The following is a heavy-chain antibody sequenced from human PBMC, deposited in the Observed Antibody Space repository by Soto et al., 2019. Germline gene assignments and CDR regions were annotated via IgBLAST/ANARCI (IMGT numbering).Heavy chain of an antibody. D-gene: IGHD2-8*02. CDR2: IYHSGST. V-gene: IGHV4-38-2*01. Sequence: SETLSLTCAVSGYSISSDYYWGWIRQPPGKGLEWIGSIYHSGSTYYNPSLKSRVAISVDTSKNQFSLKLRSVTAADTAVYYCARVRPATFTWSFAIDYWGQGTLVTVSS. CDR1: GYSISSDYY. CDR3: ARVRPATFTWSFAIDY. J-gene: IGHJ4*02.